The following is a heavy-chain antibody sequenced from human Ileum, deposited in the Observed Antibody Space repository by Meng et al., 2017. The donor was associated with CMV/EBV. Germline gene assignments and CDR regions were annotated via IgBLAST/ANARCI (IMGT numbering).Heavy chain of an antibody. CDR1: GYTFTTYD. CDR3: AKVTAGTVAFDY. J-gene: IGHJ4*02. CDR2: IDPKSGGT. V-gene: IGHV1-2*02. D-gene: IGHD6-13*01. Sequence: QVRLVQSGAEVKNPGASVKVSCKTSGYTFTTYDIHWVRQAPRQGLEWMGWIDPKSGGTDYAQNFQGRVTMTGDTSISTAYMELSSLRSDDTAVYYCAKVTAGTVAFDYWGQGTLVTVSS.